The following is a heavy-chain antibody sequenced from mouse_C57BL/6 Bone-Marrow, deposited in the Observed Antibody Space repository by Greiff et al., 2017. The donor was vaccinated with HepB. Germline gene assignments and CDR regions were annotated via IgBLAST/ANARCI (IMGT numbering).Heavy chain of an antibody. D-gene: IGHD1-1*01. CDR2: ISDLAYSI. CDR3: ARKGDCYGSSYWYFDV. Sequence: DVMLVESGGGLVQPGGSLKLSCAASGFTFSDYGMAWVRQAPRKGPEWVAFISDLAYSIYYADTVTGRYTISRENAKNTLYLEMSSLRSEDTAMYYCARKGDCYGSSYWYFDVWGTGTTVTVSS. V-gene: IGHV5-15*01. J-gene: IGHJ1*03. CDR1: GFTFSDYG.